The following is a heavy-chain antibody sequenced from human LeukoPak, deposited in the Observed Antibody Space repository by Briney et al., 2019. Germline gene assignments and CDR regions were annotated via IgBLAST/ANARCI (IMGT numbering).Heavy chain of an antibody. CDR2: IYPGDSDA. CDR3: ARGPRDIVVVPPWFDP. CDR1: GYIFTSYW. J-gene: IGHJ5*02. D-gene: IGHD2-2*01. V-gene: IGHV5-51*01. Sequence: GESLKISCKGSGYIFTSYWIGWVRQMPGKGLEWMGIIYPGDSDARYSPSFQGQVTISADKSISTAYLQWSSLKASDTATYYCARGPRDIVVVPPWFDPWGQGTLVTVSS.